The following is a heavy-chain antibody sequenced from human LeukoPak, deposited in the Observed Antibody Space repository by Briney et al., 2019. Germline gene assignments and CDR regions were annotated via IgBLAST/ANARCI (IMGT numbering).Heavy chain of an antibody. CDR1: GFTFSSYE. CDR2: ISSSGSTI. D-gene: IGHD2-15*01. CDR3: ARGLGYCSGGSCYLAHYYYCYMYV. J-gene: IGHJ6*03. Sequence: GGSLRLSCAASGFTFSSYEMNWVRQAPGKGLEWVSYISSSGSTIYYADSVKGRFTISRDNAKNSLYLQMNSLRAEDTAVCYCARGLGYCSGGSCYLAHYYYCYMYVWGKGNTVTVSS. V-gene: IGHV3-48*03.